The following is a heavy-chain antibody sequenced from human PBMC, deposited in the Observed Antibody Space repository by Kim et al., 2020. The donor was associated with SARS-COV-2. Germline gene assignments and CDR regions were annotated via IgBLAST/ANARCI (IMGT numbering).Heavy chain of an antibody. V-gene: IGHV4-34*01. Sequence: SETLSLTCAVYGGSFSGFYWSWIRQPPGKGLEWIGEINHSGSTNYNPSLESRVTISVDTSKNQFSLKLTSVTAADTAVYFCARVTYSTSWFPGGGFDPWGQGTLVTVSS. D-gene: IGHD6-13*01. J-gene: IGHJ5*02. CDR1: GGSFSGFY. CDR2: INHSGST. CDR3: ARVTYSTSWFPGGGFDP.